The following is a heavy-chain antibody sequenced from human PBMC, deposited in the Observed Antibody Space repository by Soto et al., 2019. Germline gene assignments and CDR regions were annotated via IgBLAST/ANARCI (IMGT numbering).Heavy chain of an antibody. D-gene: IGHD2-8*02. J-gene: IGHJ4*02. CDR1: GGSFSSGGYY. CDR3: ARATSFSGHHGY. Sequence: SETLSLTCTVSGGSFSSGGYYWSWIRQLPGKGLEWIGYIYYSGSTYYNPSLKSRFTISLDTSKNQFSLKLSSVTAADTAVYYCARATSFSGHHGYWGQGTLVTVPQ. V-gene: IGHV4-31*03. CDR2: IYYSGST.